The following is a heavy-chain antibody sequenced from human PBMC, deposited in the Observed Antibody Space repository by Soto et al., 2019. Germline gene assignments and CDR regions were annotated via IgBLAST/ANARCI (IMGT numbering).Heavy chain of an antibody. V-gene: IGHV3-23*01. D-gene: IGHD1-26*01. CDR3: AKDHRGSWHDAFDI. J-gene: IGHJ3*02. CDR2: ISGSGGST. CDR1: GFTFSIYS. Sequence: PGGSLRLSCAASGFTFSIYSMNWVRQAPGKGLEWVSAISGSGGSTYYADSVKGRFTISRDNSKNTLYLQMNSLRAEDTAVYYCAKDHRGSWHDAFDIWGQGTMVTVSS.